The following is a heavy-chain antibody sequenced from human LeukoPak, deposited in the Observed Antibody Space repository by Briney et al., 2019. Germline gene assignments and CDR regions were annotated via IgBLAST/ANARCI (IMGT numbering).Heavy chain of an antibody. D-gene: IGHD2-21*02. V-gene: IGHV3-21*01. Sequence: GGSLRLSCAASGFTFSSYSMNWVRQAPGKGLEWVSSISSSSSCIYYADSVKGRFTISRDNAKNSLYLQMNSLRAEDTAVYYCARGRDPGFYYGMDVWGQGTTVTVSS. J-gene: IGHJ6*02. CDR3: ARGRDPGFYYGMDV. CDR2: ISSSSSCI. CDR1: GFTFSSYS.